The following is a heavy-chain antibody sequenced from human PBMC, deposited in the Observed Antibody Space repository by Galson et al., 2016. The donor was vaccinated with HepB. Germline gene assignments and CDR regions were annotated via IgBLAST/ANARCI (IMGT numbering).Heavy chain of an antibody. D-gene: IGHD2-2*01. CDR1: GLSLSTSGMC. CDR2: INWNDDK. CDR3: ARMRYCSSTSCQNAFYYFDY. J-gene: IGHJ4*02. V-gene: IGHV2-70*01. Sequence: PALVKPTQTLTLTCTFSGLSLSTSGMCVSWIRQPPGKALEWLALINWNDDKYYITSLKTRLTISKDTSKNQVVLTMTNMDPVDTATYYCARMRYCSSTSCQNAFYYFDYWGQGTLVTVSS.